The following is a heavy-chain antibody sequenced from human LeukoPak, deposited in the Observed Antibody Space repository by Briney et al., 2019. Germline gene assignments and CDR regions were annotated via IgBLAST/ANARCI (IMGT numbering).Heavy chain of an antibody. J-gene: IGHJ5*02. V-gene: IGHV3-33*01. CDR3: ARDFGVVPVSYNWFGP. CDR2: IWYDGSNK. CDR1: GFTFSSYG. Sequence: PGGSLRLSCAASGFTFSSYGMHWVRQAPGKGLEWVAVIWYDGSNKYYADSVKGRFTISRDNSKNTLYLQMNSLRAEDTAVYYCARDFGVVPVSYNWFGPWGQGTLVTVSS. D-gene: IGHD3-3*01.